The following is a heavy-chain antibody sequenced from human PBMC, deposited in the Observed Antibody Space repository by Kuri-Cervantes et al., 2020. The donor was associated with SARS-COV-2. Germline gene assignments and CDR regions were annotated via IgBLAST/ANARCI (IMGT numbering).Heavy chain of an antibody. CDR3: ARDLGYCTNTNCYTRLDS. V-gene: IGHV3-21*04. CDR2: ISSSSSYI. CDR1: GFTFSSYS. D-gene: IGHD2-2*02. J-gene: IGHJ4*02. Sequence: GGSLRLSCAASGFTFSSYSMNWVRQAPGKGLEWVSSISSSSSYIYCADSVKGRFSISRDDAKNSLFLQMNNLRAEDTAVYFCARDLGYCTNTNCYTRLDSWGQGTLVTVSS.